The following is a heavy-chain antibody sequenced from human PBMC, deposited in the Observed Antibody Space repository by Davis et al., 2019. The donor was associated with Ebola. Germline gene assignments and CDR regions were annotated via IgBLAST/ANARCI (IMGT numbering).Heavy chain of an antibody. CDR2: IIPIFGTA. CDR1: GGTFSSYA. D-gene: IGHD3-3*01. V-gene: IGHV1-69*13. Sequence: SVKVSCKASGGTFSSYAISWVRQAPGQGLEWMGGIIPIFGTANYAQKFQGRVTITADESTSTAYMELSSLRSEDTAVYYCARGYDFWSGYYVFDPWGQGTLVTVSS. J-gene: IGHJ5*02. CDR3: ARGYDFWSGYYVFDP.